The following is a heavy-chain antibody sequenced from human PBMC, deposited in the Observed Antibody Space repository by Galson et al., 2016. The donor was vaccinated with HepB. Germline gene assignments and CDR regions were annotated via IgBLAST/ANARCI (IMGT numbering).Heavy chain of an antibody. CDR3: ARDEHAAHWFFDL. D-gene: IGHD1/OR15-1a*01. J-gene: IGHJ2*01. Sequence: SVKVSCKASGGTFGNSAIHWIRQAPGQGLQWMGGITPLFGTTDYGQTFEGRVSITADDSNDVVYMEMSSLSSEDTATYFCARDEHAAHWFFDLWGRGTLITVSS. V-gene: IGHV1-69*13. CDR2: ITPLFGTT. CDR1: GGTFGNSA.